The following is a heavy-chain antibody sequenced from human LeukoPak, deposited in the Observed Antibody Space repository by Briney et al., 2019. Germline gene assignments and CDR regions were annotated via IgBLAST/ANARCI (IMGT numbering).Heavy chain of an antibody. J-gene: IGHJ4*02. D-gene: IGHD3-3*01. CDR3: ARGFNDFWSGSQLEY. CDR1: GFIFGGYA. V-gene: IGHV3-30-3*01. Sequence: GGSLRLSCAASGFIFGGYAMHWVRQAPGKGLQWLAVISYDGGKTYYADSVEGRFTISRDNSKSTVYLEINSLRSEDTAIYYXARGFNDFWSGSQLEYWGQGTLVTVSS. CDR2: ISYDGGKT.